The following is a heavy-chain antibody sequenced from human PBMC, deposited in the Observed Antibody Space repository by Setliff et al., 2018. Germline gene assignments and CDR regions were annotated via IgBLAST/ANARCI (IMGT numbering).Heavy chain of an antibody. CDR1: GGSFTDHF. CDR2: INHSGST. Sequence: SETLSLTCAVYGGSFTDHFWSWIRQPPGKGLEWIGEINHSGSTNYNPSLKSRVSISVDASKNQFSLKLSSVTAADTAVYYCARFVVVPAEHFDYWGQGTLVTVSS. CDR3: ARFVVVPAEHFDY. V-gene: IGHV4-34*01. D-gene: IGHD2-2*01. J-gene: IGHJ4*02.